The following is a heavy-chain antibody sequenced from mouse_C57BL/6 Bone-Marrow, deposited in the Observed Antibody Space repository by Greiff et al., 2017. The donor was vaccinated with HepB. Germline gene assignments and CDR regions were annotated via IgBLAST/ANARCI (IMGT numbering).Heavy chain of an antibody. D-gene: IGHD2-5*01. CDR3: ARAYYSKRDYAMDY. J-gene: IGHJ4*01. CDR2: ISSGGSYT. V-gene: IGHV5-6*01. CDR1: GFTFSSYG. Sequence: VQLKESGGDLVKPGGSLKLSCAASGFTFSSYGMSWVRQTPDKRLEWVATISSGGSYTYYPDSVKGRFTISRDNAKNTLYLQMSSLKSEDTAMYYCARAYYSKRDYAMDYWGQGTSVTVSS.